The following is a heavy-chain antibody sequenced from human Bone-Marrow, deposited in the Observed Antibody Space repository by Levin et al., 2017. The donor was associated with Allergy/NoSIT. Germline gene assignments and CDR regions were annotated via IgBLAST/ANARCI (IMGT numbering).Heavy chain of an antibody. D-gene: IGHD2/OR15-2a*01. Sequence: SQTLSLTCTVSGGSMRGSYWSWIRQAPGKGLEWIGYRYFGGATNFNPSLQSRVTISLDMSKNEFTLTLKSVTAADTAIYYCAREPPPGFSDVWGKGTAVTVSS. V-gene: IGHV4-59*01. CDR2: RYFGGAT. J-gene: IGHJ6*04. CDR1: GGSMRGSY. CDR3: AREPPPGFSDV.